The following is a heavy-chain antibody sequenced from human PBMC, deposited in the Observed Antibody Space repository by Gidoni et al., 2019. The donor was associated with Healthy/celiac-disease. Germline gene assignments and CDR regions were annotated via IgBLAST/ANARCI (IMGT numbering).Heavy chain of an antibody. CDR2: IVVGSGNT. Sequence: QMQLVQSGPEVKKPGTSVKVSCKASGFTFTSSAVQWVRRARGQRLEWIGWIVVGSGNTNYAQKFQERVTITRDMSTSTADMELSSLRSEDTAVYYCAAPSIFGVVIMSASAPDYYGMDVWGQGTTVTVSS. CDR3: AAPSIFGVVIMSASAPDYYGMDV. J-gene: IGHJ6*02. V-gene: IGHV1-58*01. D-gene: IGHD3-3*01. CDR1: GFTFTSSA.